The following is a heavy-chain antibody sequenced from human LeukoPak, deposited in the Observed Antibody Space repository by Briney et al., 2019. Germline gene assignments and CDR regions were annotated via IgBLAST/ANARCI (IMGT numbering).Heavy chain of an antibody. CDR1: GGSISSSSYY. CDR2: IYYSGST. D-gene: IGHD3-10*01. CDR3: ARLEYMVRGVIY. Sequence: SETLSLTXTVSGGSISSSSYYWGWISQPPGKGLEWIGSIYYSGSTYYNPSLKSRVTISVDTSKNQFSLKLSSVTAADTAVYYCARLEYMVRGVIYWGQGTLVTVSS. V-gene: IGHV4-39*01. J-gene: IGHJ4*02.